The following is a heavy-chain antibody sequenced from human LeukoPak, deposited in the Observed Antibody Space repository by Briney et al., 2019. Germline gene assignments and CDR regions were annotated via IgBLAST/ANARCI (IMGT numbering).Heavy chain of an antibody. J-gene: IGHJ6*04. Sequence: PGGSLRLSCAASGFTFSSYGMHWVRQAPGKGLEWVAVISYDGSNKYYADSVKGRFTISRDNSKNTLYLQMNSLRAEDTAVYYCAKDIVPAAIVGWFDPWGKGTTVTVSS. D-gene: IGHD2-2*02. CDR3: AKDIVPAAIVGWFDP. CDR2: ISYDGSNK. V-gene: IGHV3-30*18. CDR1: GFTFSSYG.